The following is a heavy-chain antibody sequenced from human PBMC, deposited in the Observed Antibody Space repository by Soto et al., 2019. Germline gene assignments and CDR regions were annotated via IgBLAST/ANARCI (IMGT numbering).Heavy chain of an antibody. Sequence: TLSLTCIVSGGSISSNDFYWSWIRQPPGKALEWLALIYWDDDKRYSPSLKTRLTITKDTSKNQVVLTMTNMDPVDTATYSCAHIGVSRWFDFWGQGTLVTVSS. D-gene: IGHD6-13*01. CDR3: AHIGVSRWFDF. V-gene: IGHV2-5*08. CDR1: GGSISSNDFY. CDR2: IYWDDDK. J-gene: IGHJ4*02.